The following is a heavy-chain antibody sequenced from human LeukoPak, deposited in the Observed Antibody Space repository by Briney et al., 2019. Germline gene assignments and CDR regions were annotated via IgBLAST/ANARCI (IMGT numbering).Heavy chain of an antibody. Sequence: PGGSLRLSCAASGFTFSSYWMSWVRQAPGKGLEWVANIKQDGSEKYYVDSVKGRFTISRDNAKNSLYLQMNSLRAEDTAVHYCARIVLMVYAHHDAFDIWGQGTMVTVSS. J-gene: IGHJ3*02. V-gene: IGHV3-7*01. CDR3: ARIVLMVYAHHDAFDI. D-gene: IGHD2-8*01. CDR2: IKQDGSEK. CDR1: GFTFSSYW.